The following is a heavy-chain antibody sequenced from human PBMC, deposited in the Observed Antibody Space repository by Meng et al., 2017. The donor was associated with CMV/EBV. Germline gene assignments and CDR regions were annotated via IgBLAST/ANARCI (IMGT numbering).Heavy chain of an antibody. CDR3: ARELISEYYYYYYGMDV. CDR2: ISYDGSNK. Sequence: TDSSYAMHWVSQAPGKGLEWVSIISYDGSNKYYADSVKGRFTISRDNSKNTLYLQMNSLRAEDTAVYYCARELISEYYYYYYGMDVWGQGTTVTVS. CDR1: TDSSYA. J-gene: IGHJ6*02. D-gene: IGHD2/OR15-2a*01. V-gene: IGHV3-30-3*01.